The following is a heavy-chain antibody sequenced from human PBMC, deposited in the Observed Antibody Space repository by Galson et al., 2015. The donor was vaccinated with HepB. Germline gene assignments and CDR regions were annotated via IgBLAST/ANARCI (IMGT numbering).Heavy chain of an antibody. CDR3: TTVDIVVVPAAPYYDILTTFDY. D-gene: IGHD2-2*01. Sequence: SLRLSCAASGFTFSNAWMSWVRQAPGKGLEWVGRIKSKTDGGTTDYAAPVKGRFTISRDDSKNTLYLQMNSLKTEDTAVYYCTTVDIVVVPAAPYYDILTTFDYWGQGTLVTVSS. J-gene: IGHJ4*02. CDR1: GFTFSNAW. CDR2: IKSKTDGGTT. V-gene: IGHV3-15*01.